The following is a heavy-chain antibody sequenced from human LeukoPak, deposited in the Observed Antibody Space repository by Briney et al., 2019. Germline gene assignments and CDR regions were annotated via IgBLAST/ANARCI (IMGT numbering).Heavy chain of an antibody. Sequence: MRGESLKISSKGSGXSFTSYCIGWVRQMPGKGLEWMGIIYPGDSDTRYSPSFQGQVTISADKSISTAYLQWSSLKASDTAMYYCARRSVSDWFDPWGQGTLVTVSS. CDR1: GXSFTSYC. CDR2: IYPGDSDT. J-gene: IGHJ5*02. CDR3: ARRSVSDWFDP. D-gene: IGHD5/OR15-5a*01. V-gene: IGHV5-51*01.